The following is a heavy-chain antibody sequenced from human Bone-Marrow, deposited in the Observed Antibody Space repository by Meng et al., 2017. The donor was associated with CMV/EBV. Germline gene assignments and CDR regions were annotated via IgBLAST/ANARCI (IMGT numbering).Heavy chain of an antibody. J-gene: IGHJ6*02. CDR3: ALEEVVYYYYGMDV. D-gene: IGHD1-1*01. CDR1: GGTFSSYA. CDR2: IIPIFGTA. Sequence: SVKVSCKASGGTFSSYAISWLRQAPGQGLEWMGGIIPIFGTANYAQKFQGRVTITTDESTSTAYMELSSLRSEDTAVYYCALEEVVYYYYGMDVWGQGTTVTVSS. V-gene: IGHV1-69*05.